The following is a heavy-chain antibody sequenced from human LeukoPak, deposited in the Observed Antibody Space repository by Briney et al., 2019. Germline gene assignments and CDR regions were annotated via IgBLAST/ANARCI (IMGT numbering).Heavy chain of an antibody. J-gene: IGHJ3*02. CDR1: GFTFDDYG. CDR2: INWNGGST. Sequence: GGSLRLSCAASGFTFDDYGMSWVRQAPGKGLEWVSGINWNGGSTGYADSVKGRFTISRDNAKNSLYLQMNSLRAEDTALYYCARGIAVAGPGDAFDIWGQGTMVTVSS. D-gene: IGHD6-19*01. CDR3: ARGIAVAGPGDAFDI. V-gene: IGHV3-20*04.